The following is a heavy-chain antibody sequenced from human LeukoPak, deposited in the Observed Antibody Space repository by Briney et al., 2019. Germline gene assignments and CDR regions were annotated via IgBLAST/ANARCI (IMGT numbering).Heavy chain of an antibody. CDR1: GYSFTSYW. J-gene: IGHJ4*02. CDR2: IYPADSDT. CDR3: ATGYSRGWNGYYFDY. Sequence: PGESLKISCKASGYSFTSYWIGWVRQMPGKGLEWMGIIYPADSDTRYSPSFQGQVTISADKSITTAYLQWRSLKASDTAIYFCATGYSRGWNGYYFDYWGQGTPVTVSS. V-gene: IGHV5-51*01. D-gene: IGHD6-19*01.